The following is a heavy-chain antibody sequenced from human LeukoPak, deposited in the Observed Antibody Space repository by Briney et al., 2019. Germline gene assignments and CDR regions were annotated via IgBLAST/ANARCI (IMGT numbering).Heavy chain of an antibody. CDR2: INPSGGST. Sequence: ASVKVSCKASGYTFTSYYMHWVRQAPGQGLEWMGIINPSGGSTSHTQKFQGRVTLTRDTSTSTVYMELSSLRSEDTAVYYCALAARYYYYTMDVWGQGTTVTVSS. CDR1: GYTFTSYY. D-gene: IGHD6-6*01. CDR3: ALAARYYYYTMDV. J-gene: IGHJ6*02. V-gene: IGHV1-46*01.